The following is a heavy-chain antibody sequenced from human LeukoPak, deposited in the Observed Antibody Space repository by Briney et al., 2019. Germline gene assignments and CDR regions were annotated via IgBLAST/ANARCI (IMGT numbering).Heavy chain of an antibody. J-gene: IGHJ5*02. V-gene: IGHV4-4*07. Sequence: SETLSLTCTVSGGSISSYYWSWIRQPAGKGLEWIGRIYTSGSTNYNPSLKSRVTMSVDTSKNQFSLKLSSVTAADTAVYYCAREGITMVRGVIEGDWFDPWGQGTLVTVSS. CDR2: IYTSGST. CDR3: AREGITMVRGVIEGDWFDP. CDR1: GGSISSYY. D-gene: IGHD3-10*01.